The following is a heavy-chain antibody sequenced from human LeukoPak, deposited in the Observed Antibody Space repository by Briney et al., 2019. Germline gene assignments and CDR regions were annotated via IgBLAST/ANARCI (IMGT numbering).Heavy chain of an antibody. CDR3: ARVSAYCDFWSGYYMDDAFDI. J-gene: IGHJ3*02. CDR2: IYTSGST. CDR1: GGSISSYY. V-gene: IGHV4-4*07. D-gene: IGHD3-3*01. Sequence: SETLSLTCTVSGGSISSYYWSWIRQPAGKGLEWIGRIYTSGSTNYNPSLKSRVTMSVDTSKNQFSLKLSSVTAADTAVYYCARVSAYCDFWSGYYMDDAFDIWGQGTMVTVSS.